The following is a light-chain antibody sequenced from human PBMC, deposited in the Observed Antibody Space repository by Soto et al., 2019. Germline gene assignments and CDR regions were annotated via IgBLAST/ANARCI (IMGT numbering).Light chain of an antibody. CDR2: GAS. V-gene: IGKV1-5*03. CDR1: QDIKEW. Sequence: DIQMTQSPSTLSASVGDRVIITCRASQDIKEWLAWYQQRPGKAPKLLIYGASKLLTGVPSRFSGSGSGTEFTLTISRLEPEDFAVYYCQHYGRSAYTFGQGTTLEIK. J-gene: IGKJ2*01. CDR3: QHYGRSAYT.